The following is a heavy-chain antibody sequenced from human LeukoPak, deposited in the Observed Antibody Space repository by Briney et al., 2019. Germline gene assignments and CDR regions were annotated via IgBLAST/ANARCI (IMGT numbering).Heavy chain of an antibody. D-gene: IGHD3-22*01. CDR2: INPNSGGT. V-gene: IGHV1-2*02. J-gene: IGHJ5*02. Sequence: GASVKVSCKASGYTFTGYYMHWVRQAPGQGLEWMGWINPNSGGTNYALKFQGRVTMTRDTSISTAYMELSRLRSDDTAVYYCARDYYDSSGYSNWFDPWGQGTLVTVSS. CDR3: ARDYYDSSGYSNWFDP. CDR1: GYTFTGYY.